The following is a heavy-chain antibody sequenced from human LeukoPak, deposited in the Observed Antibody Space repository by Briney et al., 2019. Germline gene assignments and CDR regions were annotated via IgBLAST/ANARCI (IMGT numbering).Heavy chain of an antibody. V-gene: IGHV4-59*12. CDR2: IYYSGST. CDR3: ARGRGWYARVYYYMDV. J-gene: IGHJ6*03. Sequence: SETLSLTCTVSGGSISSYYWSWIRQPPGKGLEWIGYIYYSGSTNYNPSLKSRVTISVDTSKNQFSLKLSSVTAADTAVYYCARGRGWYARVYYYMDVWGKGTTVTVSS. CDR1: GGSISSYY. D-gene: IGHD6-19*01.